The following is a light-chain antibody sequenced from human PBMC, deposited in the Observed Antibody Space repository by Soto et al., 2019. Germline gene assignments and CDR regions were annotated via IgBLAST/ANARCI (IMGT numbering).Light chain of an antibody. J-gene: IGKJ2*01. CDR1: QTISRY. CDR2: AS. CDR3: QQSYITPYT. Sequence: DIQMTQSPSTLSASVGDKVTITCRASQTISRYLNWFQQKPGKAPKLLISASSLQDGVPSRFSDSGSGTDFTLTISSLQPEDFATYFCQQSYITPYTFGQGTKREI. V-gene: IGKV1-39*01.